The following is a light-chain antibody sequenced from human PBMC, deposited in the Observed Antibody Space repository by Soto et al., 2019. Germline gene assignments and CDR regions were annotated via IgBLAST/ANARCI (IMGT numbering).Light chain of an antibody. CDR2: KAS. J-gene: IGKJ1*01. Sequence: DIQMTQSPSTLSASVGDRVTITCRASQSISSWLAWYQQKPGKAPKLLIYKASSLEGGVPSRFSGSGSGTEFTLTINSLQHDDFAAYYCQQYYRYPWTFGQGTKVEIK. CDR1: QSISSW. CDR3: QQYYRYPWT. V-gene: IGKV1-5*03.